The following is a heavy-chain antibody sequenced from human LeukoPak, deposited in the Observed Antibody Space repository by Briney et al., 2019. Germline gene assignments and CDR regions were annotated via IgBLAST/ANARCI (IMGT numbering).Heavy chain of an antibody. Sequence: GGSLRLSCAASGFTFSSYTMNWVRQAPGKGLEWVSSISSDSNYIYYADSVKGRFTISRDNAWDSLYLQMNSLRAEDTAVYYCARKENILTGYYDHWGQGTLVTVSS. D-gene: IGHD3-9*01. CDR2: ISSDSNYI. V-gene: IGHV3-21*01. J-gene: IGHJ5*02. CDR1: GFTFSSYT. CDR3: ARKENILTGYYDH.